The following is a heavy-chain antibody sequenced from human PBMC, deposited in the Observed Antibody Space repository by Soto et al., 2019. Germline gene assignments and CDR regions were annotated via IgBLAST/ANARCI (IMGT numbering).Heavy chain of an antibody. CDR2: IYYSAST. CDR1: GGSISSSSYY. V-gene: IGHV4-39*01. J-gene: IGHJ4*02. CDR3: PRLSLPYFDWLDNDY. D-gene: IGHD3-9*01. Sequence: TLSLTCTVSGGSISSSSYYWGWIRQPPGKALEWIGRIYYSASTYYNPSLKSRVTISVDTSKNQFSLKLRSVTAADTAVYSCPRLSLPYFDWLDNDYWGQGTMVTVSS.